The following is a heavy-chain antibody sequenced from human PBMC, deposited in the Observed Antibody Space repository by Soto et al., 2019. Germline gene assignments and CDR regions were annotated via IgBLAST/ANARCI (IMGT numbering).Heavy chain of an antibody. Sequence: SETLSLTCTVSGGSISSYYWSWIRQPPGKGLEWIGYIYYSGSTNYNPSLKSRVTISVDTSKNQFSLKLSSVTAADTAVYYCARDVIRPYYYYYMDVSGKATTVTVSS. V-gene: IGHV4-59*01. CDR1: GGSISSYY. D-gene: IGHD6-6*01. J-gene: IGHJ6*03. CDR3: ARDVIRPYYYYYMDV. CDR2: IYYSGST.